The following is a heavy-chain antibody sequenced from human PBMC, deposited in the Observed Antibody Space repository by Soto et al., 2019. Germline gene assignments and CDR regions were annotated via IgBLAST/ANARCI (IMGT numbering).Heavy chain of an antibody. D-gene: IGHD3-10*01. V-gene: IGHV4-34*01. Sequence: SETLSLTCAVYGGSFSGYYWTWIRQPPGTGLEWIGEINHSGSTNYNPSLKSRVTISVDTSKNQFSLKLSSVTAADTAVYYCARRPSSEYYFDYWGQGTLVTVSS. CDR2: INHSGST. J-gene: IGHJ4*02. CDR1: GGSFSGYY. CDR3: ARRPSSEYYFDY.